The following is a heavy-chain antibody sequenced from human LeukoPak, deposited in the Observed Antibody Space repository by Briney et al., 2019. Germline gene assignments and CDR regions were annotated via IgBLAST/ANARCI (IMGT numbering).Heavy chain of an antibody. D-gene: IGHD5-18*01. J-gene: IGHJ4*02. CDR3: AKEKIQLNPFDC. CDR2: IRYDGSNK. CDR1: GFTFSSYG. V-gene: IGHV3-30*02. Sequence: PGGSLRLSCAASGFTFSSYGMHWVRQAPGKGLEWVAFIRYDGSNKYYADSVKGRFTISRDNSKNTLYLQMNSLRAEDTAVYYCAKEKIQLNPFDCWGQGTLVTVSS.